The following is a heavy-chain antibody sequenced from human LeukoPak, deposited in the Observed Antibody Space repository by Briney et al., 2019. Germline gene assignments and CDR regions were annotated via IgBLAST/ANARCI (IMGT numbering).Heavy chain of an antibody. V-gene: IGHV1-69*05. D-gene: IGHD3-22*01. CDR2: IIPIFGTA. CDR1: GGTFSSYA. Sequence: SVKVSCKASGGTFSSYAISWVRQAPGQGLEWMGGIIPIFGTANYAQKFRGRVTITTDESTSTAYMELSSLRSEDTAVYYCARVLIHYDSSGYPNHDAFDIWGQGTMVTVSS. CDR3: ARVLIHYDSSGYPNHDAFDI. J-gene: IGHJ3*02.